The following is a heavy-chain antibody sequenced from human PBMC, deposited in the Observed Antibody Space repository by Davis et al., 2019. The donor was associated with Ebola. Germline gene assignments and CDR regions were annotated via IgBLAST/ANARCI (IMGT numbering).Heavy chain of an antibody. CDR1: GGSISSSNW. D-gene: IGHD3-22*01. Sequence: MPGGSLRLSCAVSGGSISSSNWWSWVRQPPGKGLEWIGEIYHSGSTNYNPSLKSRVTISVDTSKNQFSLKLSSVTAADTAVYYCARYYYYDSSGYYYYYYGMDVWGQGTTVTVSS. J-gene: IGHJ6*02. CDR2: IYHSGST. CDR3: ARYYYYDSSGYYYYYYGMDV. V-gene: IGHV4-4*02.